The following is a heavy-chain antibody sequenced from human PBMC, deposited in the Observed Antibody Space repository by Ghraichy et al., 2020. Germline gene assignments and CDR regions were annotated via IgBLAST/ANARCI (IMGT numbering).Heavy chain of an antibody. V-gene: IGHV4-30-2*01. CDR1: GGSISSGGYS. D-gene: IGHD3-22*01. Sequence: SLNISCAVSGGSISSGGYSWSWIRQPPGKGLEWIGYIYHSGSTYYNPSLKSRVTISVDRSKNQFSLKLSSVTAADTAVYYCARGYYYDSSGDDWYFDLWGRGTLVTVSS. CDR2: IYHSGST. CDR3: ARGYYYDSSGDDWYFDL. J-gene: IGHJ2*01.